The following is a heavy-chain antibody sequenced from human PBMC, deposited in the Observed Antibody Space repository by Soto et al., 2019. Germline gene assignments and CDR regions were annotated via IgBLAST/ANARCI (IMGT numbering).Heavy chain of an antibody. V-gene: IGHV3-73*01. CDR1: RCIFSGSA. CDR2: NRSRANYFAT. Sequence: GGSLRLSCAASRCIFSGSAIHCVRQASGKGREWGGRNRSRANYFATSSAASVKGRFTFSRDDSKNTAYLQMNTLKPEDTAVYYCARGQGAAIGDYYYHGMDIWGQGT. D-gene: IGHD2-2*02. CDR3: ARGQGAAIGDYYYHGMDI. J-gene: IGHJ6*02.